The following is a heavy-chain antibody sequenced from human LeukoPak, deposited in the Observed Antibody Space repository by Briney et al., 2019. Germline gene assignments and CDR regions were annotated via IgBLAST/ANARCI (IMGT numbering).Heavy chain of an antibody. CDR1: GGTFSSYA. J-gene: IGHJ3*02. D-gene: IGHD2/OR15-2a*01. V-gene: IGHV1-69*13. CDR3: ARLSGVIDAFDI. Sequence: SVKVSCKASGGTFSSYAISWVRQAPGQGLEWIGGIMPIFGTANYAQKFQGRVTSTADESTSTAYMELSSLRSEDTAVYYCARLSGVIDAFDIWRQGTMVTVSS. CDR2: IMPIFGTA.